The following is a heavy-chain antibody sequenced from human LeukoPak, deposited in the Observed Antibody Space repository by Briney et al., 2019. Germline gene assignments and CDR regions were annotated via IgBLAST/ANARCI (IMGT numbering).Heavy chain of an antibody. J-gene: IGHJ4*02. V-gene: IGHV1-2*02. CDR2: INPSSGGT. CDR1: GYAFTSYG. Sequence: ASVKVSCKASGYAFTSYGISWVRQAPGQGLEWMGWINPSSGGTNYAQKFQGRVTMTRDTSISTAYMELSRLRSDDTAVYYCARGKPVYYDSSGYGWGQGTLVTVSS. D-gene: IGHD3-22*01. CDR3: ARGKPVYYDSSGYG.